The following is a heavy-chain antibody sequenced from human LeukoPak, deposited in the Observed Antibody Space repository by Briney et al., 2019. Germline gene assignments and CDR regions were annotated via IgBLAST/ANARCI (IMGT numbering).Heavy chain of an antibody. CDR1: GFTFSSYA. V-gene: IGHV3-21*01. CDR3: ARAYGSGTLDWFDP. CDR2: ISSSSSYI. Sequence: NSGGSLRLSCAASGFTFSSYAMSWVRQAPGKGLEWVSSISSSSSYIYYADSVKGRLTISRDNAKNSLYLQMNSLRAEDTAVYYCARAYGSGTLDWFDPWGQGTLVTVSS. J-gene: IGHJ5*02. D-gene: IGHD3-10*01.